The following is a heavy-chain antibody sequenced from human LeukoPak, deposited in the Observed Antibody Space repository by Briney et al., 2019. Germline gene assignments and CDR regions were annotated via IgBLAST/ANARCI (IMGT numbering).Heavy chain of an antibody. CDR3: ARDRIDILTGYPPHGMDV. CDR1: GFTFSSYG. Sequence: GGSLRLSCAASGFTFSSYGMHWARQAPGKGLEWVAVIWYDGSNKYYADSVKGRFTISRDNSKNTLYLQMNSLRAEDTAVYYCARDRIDILTGYPPHGMDVWGKGTTVTVSS. CDR2: IWYDGSNK. D-gene: IGHD3-9*01. V-gene: IGHV3-33*01. J-gene: IGHJ6*04.